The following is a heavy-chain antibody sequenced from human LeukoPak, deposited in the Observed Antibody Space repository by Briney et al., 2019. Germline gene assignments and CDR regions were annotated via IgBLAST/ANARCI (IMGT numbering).Heavy chain of an antibody. CDR2: MYYSGST. Sequence: SETLYLTCTVSGVSISRYYWSWIRQPPGKGLEWIGYMYYSGSTNYNPFFKSRVTISVDTSKNQFSLKLRSVTAEDTAVYYCARGGEMATVDYWGQGTLVTVSS. D-gene: IGHD5-24*01. CDR3: ARGGEMATVDY. J-gene: IGHJ4*02. CDR1: GVSISRYY. V-gene: IGHV4-59*01.